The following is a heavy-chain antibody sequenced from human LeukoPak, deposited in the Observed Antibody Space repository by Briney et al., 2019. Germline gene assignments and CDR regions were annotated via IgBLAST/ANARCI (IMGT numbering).Heavy chain of an antibody. J-gene: IGHJ4*02. D-gene: IGHD3-9*01. Sequence: GGSLRLSCAASGFTFSSYAMSWVRQAPGKGLEWVSAISGSGGSTYYADSVKGRFTISRDNSKNTLYLQMNSLKTEDTAVYYCTTVSNDILTGYYPTFGYWGQGTLVTVSS. CDR1: GFTFSSYA. V-gene: IGHV3-23*01. CDR2: ISGSGGST. CDR3: TTVSNDILTGYYPTFGY.